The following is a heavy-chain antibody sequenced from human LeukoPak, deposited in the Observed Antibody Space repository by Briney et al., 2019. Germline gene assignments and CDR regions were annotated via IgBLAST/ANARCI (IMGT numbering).Heavy chain of an antibody. Sequence: PGGSLRLSCAASGFTFSSYSMNWVRQAPGKGLEWVSSISGSSSYIYYADSVKGRFTISRDNAKNSLYLQMNSLRAEDTAVYYCARSELGYNYHYMDVWGKGTTVTISS. CDR1: GFTFSSYS. D-gene: IGHD3-10*01. J-gene: IGHJ6*03. CDR2: ISGSSSYI. V-gene: IGHV3-21*01. CDR3: ARSELGYNYHYMDV.